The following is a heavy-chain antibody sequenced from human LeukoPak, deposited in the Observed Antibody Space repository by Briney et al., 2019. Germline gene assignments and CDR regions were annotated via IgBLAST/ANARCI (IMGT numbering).Heavy chain of an antibody. CDR2: IYYSGST. Sequence: PSETLSLTCTVSGGSISSGGYYWSWIRQPPGKGLEWIGYIYYSGSTYYNPSLKSRVTISVDTSKNQFSLKLSSVTAADTAVYYCASSTFGGVMPVAYWGQGTLVTVSS. D-gene: IGHD3-16*01. CDR3: ASSTFGGVMPVAY. V-gene: IGHV4-31*03. J-gene: IGHJ4*02. CDR1: GGSISSGGYY.